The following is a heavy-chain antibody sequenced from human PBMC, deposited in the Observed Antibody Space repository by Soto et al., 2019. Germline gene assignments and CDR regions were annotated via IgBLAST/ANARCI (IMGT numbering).Heavy chain of an antibody. Sequence: GASVKVSCKSSGYTFISHSITWVRQAPGQGLEWMGRISAYNGNTNYAQKLQGRVTMTTDTSTSTAYMELRSLRSDDTAVYYCARGEFGGGAPGCRDMDVWGQGTTVTVSS. D-gene: IGHD2-21*01. V-gene: IGHV1-18*01. CDR3: ARGEFGGGAPGCRDMDV. CDR1: GYTFISHS. J-gene: IGHJ6*02. CDR2: ISAYNGNT.